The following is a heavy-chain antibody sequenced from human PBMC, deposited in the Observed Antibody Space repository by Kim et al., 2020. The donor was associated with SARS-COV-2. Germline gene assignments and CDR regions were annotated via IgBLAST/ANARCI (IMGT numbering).Heavy chain of an antibody. Sequence: GGSLRLSCAASGFTFSSYGMHWVRQAPGKGLEWVAVIWYDGSNKYYADSVKGRFTISRDNSKNTLYLQMNSLRAEATAVYYCARDRSPWGTIDFWGQGTLVTVSS. CDR2: IWYDGSNK. CDR1: GFTFSSYG. D-gene: IGHD7-27*01. CDR3: ARDRSPWGTIDF. V-gene: IGHV3-33*08. J-gene: IGHJ4*02.